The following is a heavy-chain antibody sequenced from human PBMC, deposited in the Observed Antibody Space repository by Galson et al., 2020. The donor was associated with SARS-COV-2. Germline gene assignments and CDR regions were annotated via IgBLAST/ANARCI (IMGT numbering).Heavy chain of an antibody. V-gene: IGHV3-11*01. CDR1: GFTFSDYY. CDR3: ARDPYCSGGSCYGYGMDV. Sequence: NSGGSLRLSCAASGFTFSDYYMSWIRQAPGKGLEWVSYISSSGSTIYYADSVKGRFTISRDNAKNSLYLQMNSLRAEDTAAYYCARDPYCSGGSCYGYGMDVWGQGTTVTVSS. D-gene: IGHD2-15*01. J-gene: IGHJ6*02. CDR2: ISSSGSTI.